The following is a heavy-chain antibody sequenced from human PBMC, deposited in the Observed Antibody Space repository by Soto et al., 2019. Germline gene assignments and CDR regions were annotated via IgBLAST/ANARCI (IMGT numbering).Heavy chain of an antibody. CDR3: VKDKWYNNTKYLDS. CDR2: ISWNSGSI. D-gene: IGHD1-20*01. J-gene: IGHJ4*02. Sequence: PGGSLRLSCAASGFTFDDYAMHWVRHAPGQGLEWVASISWNSGSIGYADSVKGRFTISRDNAKNSLSLQMNSLRPKDTALYYCVKDKWYNNTKYLDSWGQGTLVTVSS. V-gene: IGHV3-9*01. CDR1: GFTFDDYA.